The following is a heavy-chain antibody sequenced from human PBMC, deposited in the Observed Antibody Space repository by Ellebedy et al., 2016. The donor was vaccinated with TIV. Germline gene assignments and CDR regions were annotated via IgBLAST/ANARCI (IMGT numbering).Heavy chain of an antibody. Sequence: GESLKISYKGSGYSFTSYWIGWVRQMPGKGLKWMGIIYPGDSDTRYSPSFQGQVTISADKSISTAYLQWSSLKASDTAMYYCARRDYDILTGIDYFDYWGQGTLVTVSS. J-gene: IGHJ4*02. CDR2: IYPGDSDT. D-gene: IGHD3-9*01. CDR3: ARRDYDILTGIDYFDY. CDR1: GYSFTSYW. V-gene: IGHV5-51*01.